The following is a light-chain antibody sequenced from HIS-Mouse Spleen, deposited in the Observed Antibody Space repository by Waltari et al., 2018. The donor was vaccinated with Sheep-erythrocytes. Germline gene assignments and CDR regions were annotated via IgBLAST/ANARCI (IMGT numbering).Light chain of an antibody. J-gene: IGLJ2*01. CDR1: ALPKKY. V-gene: IGLV3-10*01. Sequence: SYELTQPPSVSLSPGQTARITCSGAALPKKYAYWYQQKSRQAPVLVIYEDSKRPPGIPERFSGSSSGTMATLTISGAQVEDEADYYCYSTDSSGNHRVFGGGTKLTVL. CDR3: YSTDSSGNHRV. CDR2: EDS.